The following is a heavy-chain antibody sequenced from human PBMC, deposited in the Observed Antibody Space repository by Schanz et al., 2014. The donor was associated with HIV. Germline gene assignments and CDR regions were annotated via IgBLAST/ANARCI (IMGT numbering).Heavy chain of an antibody. J-gene: IGHJ3*02. CDR3: VRDPRGRGIDAFDI. CDR2: ISGSGGHT. V-gene: IGHV3-23*04. CDR1: GFTFDDFA. D-gene: IGHD3-16*01. Sequence: QLVQSGGGPVQPGGSLRLSCEASGFTFDDFAMHWVRQSPGKGLEWVSTISGSGGHTYYADSVKGRFTISRDNSKNTLYLQVNSLGAEDTAVYYCVRDPRGRGIDAFDIWGQGTMVTVSS.